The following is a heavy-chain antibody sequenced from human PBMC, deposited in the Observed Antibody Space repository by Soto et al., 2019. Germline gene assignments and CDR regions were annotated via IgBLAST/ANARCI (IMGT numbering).Heavy chain of an antibody. J-gene: IGHJ6*02. V-gene: IGHV1-18*01. CDR3: ARGGYYDSSGSRNYPYYGMDA. D-gene: IGHD3-22*01. CDR1: GYTFNSYG. CDR2: ISPYDDNT. Sequence: QVQLVQSGTEVKKPGASVKVSCKASGYTFNSYGISWVRQAPGQGLEWMGWISPYDDNTNYAQNLQGRVTMTTDTATRTAYMDLRSLRSDDTAVYYCARGGYYDSSGSRNYPYYGMDAWGQGTTVTVS.